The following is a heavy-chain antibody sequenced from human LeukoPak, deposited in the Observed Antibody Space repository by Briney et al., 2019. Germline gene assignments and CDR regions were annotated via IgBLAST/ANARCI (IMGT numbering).Heavy chain of an antibody. CDR2: ISATGTT. Sequence: PSETLSLTCTVSGGSISSGGYYWSWIRQAPGKGLEWIGYISATGTTNYNPSLGSRLTISMDASKNQFSLKLSSVTAADTAVYYCARGKEDYDILTGYSSGAFDIWGQGTMVTVSS. V-gene: IGHV4-61*08. CDR1: GGSISSGGYY. D-gene: IGHD3-9*01. J-gene: IGHJ3*02. CDR3: ARGKEDYDILTGYSSGAFDI.